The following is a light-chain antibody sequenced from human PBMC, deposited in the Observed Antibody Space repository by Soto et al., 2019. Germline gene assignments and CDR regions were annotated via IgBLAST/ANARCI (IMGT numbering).Light chain of an antibody. CDR1: SSDVGGYNY. CDR2: EVS. CDR3: SSYTSISTCYV. Sequence: QSALTQPASVSGSPGQSITISCTGTSSDVGGYNYVSWYQQHPGKAPKLMIYEVSNRPSGVSNRFSGSKSGNTASLTISGLQAEDEADYYCSSYTSISTCYVFGTGTKLTVL. V-gene: IGLV2-14*01. J-gene: IGLJ1*01.